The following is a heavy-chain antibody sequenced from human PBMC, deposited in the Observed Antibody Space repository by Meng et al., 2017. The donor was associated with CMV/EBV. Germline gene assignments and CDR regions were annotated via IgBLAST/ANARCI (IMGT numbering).Heavy chain of an antibody. CDR3: ARDKIFVVVPAAIHDFYYYYGMDV. CDR1: GFTFSDYY. CDR2: ISSSGSTI. J-gene: IGHJ6*02. Sequence: GESLKISCAASGFTFSDYYMSWIRQAPGKGLEWVSYISSSGSTIYYADSVKGRFTISRDNAKNPLYLQMNSLRAEDTAVYYCARDKIFVVVPAAIHDFYYYYGMDVWGQGTTVTVSS. V-gene: IGHV3-11*04. D-gene: IGHD2-2*02.